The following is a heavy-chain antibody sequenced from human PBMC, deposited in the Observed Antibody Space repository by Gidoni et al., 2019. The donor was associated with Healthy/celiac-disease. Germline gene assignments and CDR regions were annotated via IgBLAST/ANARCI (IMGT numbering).Heavy chain of an antibody. CDR1: GGSISSSSYY. CDR2: IYYSGST. V-gene: IGHV4-39*01. J-gene: IGHJ2*01. CDR3: ARHDTIFGVVIFDL. Sequence: QLQLQESGPGLVKPSETLSLTCTVSGGSISSSSYYWGWIRQPPGKGLEWIGSIYYSGSTYYNPSLKSRVTISVDTSKNQFSLKLSSVTAADTAVYYCARHDTIFGVVIFDLWGRGTLVTVSS. D-gene: IGHD3-3*01.